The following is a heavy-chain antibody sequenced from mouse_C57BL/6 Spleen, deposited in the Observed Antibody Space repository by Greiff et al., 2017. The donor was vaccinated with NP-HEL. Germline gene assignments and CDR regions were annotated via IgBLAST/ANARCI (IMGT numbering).Heavy chain of an antibody. J-gene: IGHJ1*03. Sequence: QVQLKESGPELVKPGASVKISCKASGYAFSSSWMNWVKQRPGKGLEWIGRIYPGDGDTNYNGKFKGKATLTADKSSSTAYMQLSSLTSEDSAVXFYDSAGFTTVLATRYFDVWGKGTTVTVSS. CDR1: GYAFSSSW. V-gene: IGHV1-82*01. CDR2: IYPGDGDT. CDR3: DSAGFTTVLATRYFDV. D-gene: IGHD1-1*01.